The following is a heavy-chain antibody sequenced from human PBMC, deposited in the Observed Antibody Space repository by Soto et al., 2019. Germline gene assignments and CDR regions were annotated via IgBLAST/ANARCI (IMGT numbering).Heavy chain of an antibody. CDR2: ISSSSSYI. V-gene: IGHV3-21*04. D-gene: IGHD2-2*01. J-gene: IGHJ4*02. CDR1: GFTFSSYS. Sequence: GGSLRLSCAVSGFTFSSYSMNWVRQAPGKGLEWVSSISSSSSYIYYADSVKGRFTISRDDAKNSLYLQMNSLRAEDTAVYYCARDGVVPAAIWGQGTLVTVSS. CDR3: ARDGVVPAAI.